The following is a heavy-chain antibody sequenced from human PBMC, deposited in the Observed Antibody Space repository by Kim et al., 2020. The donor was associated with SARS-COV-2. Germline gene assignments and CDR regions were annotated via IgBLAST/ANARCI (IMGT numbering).Heavy chain of an antibody. D-gene: IGHD2-2*01. CDR1: GGSFSGYY. Sequence: SETLSLTCAVYGGSFSGYYWSWIRQPPGKGLEWIGEINHSGSTNYNPSLKSRVTISVDTSKNQFSLKLSSVTAADTAVYYCARGRSRCSSTSCYSLLATARYFQHWGQGTLVTVSS. CDR2: INHSGST. J-gene: IGHJ1*01. CDR3: ARGRSRCSSTSCYSLLATARYFQH. V-gene: IGHV4-34*01.